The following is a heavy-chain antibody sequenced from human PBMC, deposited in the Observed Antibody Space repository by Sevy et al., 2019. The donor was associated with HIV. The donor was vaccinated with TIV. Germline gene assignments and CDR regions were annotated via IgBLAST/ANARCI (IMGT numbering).Heavy chain of an antibody. Sequence: GESLKISCAASGFSFNSFNMNWVRQAPGKGLEWVAHISTSSNTIYYADSVKGRFTIPRDNAKNSLYLQMNSLRAEDTAVYYCARGFCISSSCSGSSWGQGTLVTVSS. D-gene: IGHD2-2*01. CDR3: ARGFCISSSCSGSS. J-gene: IGHJ5*02. CDR2: ISTSSNTI. V-gene: IGHV3-48*01. CDR1: GFSFNSFN.